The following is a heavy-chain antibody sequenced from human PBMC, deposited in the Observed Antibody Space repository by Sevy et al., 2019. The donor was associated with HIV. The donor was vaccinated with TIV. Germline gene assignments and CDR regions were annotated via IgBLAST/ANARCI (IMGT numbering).Heavy chain of an antibody. CDR3: ARETMVRGVIPPDAFDI. Sequence: ASVKVSCKASGYTFTSYGISWVRQAPGQGLEWMGWISAYNGNTNDAQKLQGRVTMTTDTSTSTAYMELRSLRSDDTAVYYCARETMVRGVIPPDAFDIWGQGTMVTVSS. D-gene: IGHD3-10*01. V-gene: IGHV1-18*01. CDR2: ISAYNGNT. J-gene: IGHJ3*02. CDR1: GYTFTSYG.